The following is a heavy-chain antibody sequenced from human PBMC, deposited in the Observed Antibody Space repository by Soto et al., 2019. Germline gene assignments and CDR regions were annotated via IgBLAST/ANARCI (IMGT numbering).Heavy chain of an antibody. D-gene: IGHD3-22*01. CDR3: AKNPGYYYDSTGYHFDY. Sequence: QPGGSLRLSCAASGFTFDDYAMHWVRQAPGKGLEWVSGISWNSGSIGYADSVKGRFTISRDNSKNTLYLQMNSLRAEDTAVYYCAKNPGYYYDSTGYHFDYWGQGT. J-gene: IGHJ4*02. CDR1: GFTFDDYA. V-gene: IGHV3-9*01. CDR2: ISWNSGSI.